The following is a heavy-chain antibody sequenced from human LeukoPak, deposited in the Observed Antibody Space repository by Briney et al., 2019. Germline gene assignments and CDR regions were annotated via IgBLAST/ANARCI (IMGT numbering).Heavy chain of an antibody. CDR3: ATDRGKYYYMDV. Sequence: VASVKVSCKVSGYTLTELSMHWVRQAPGKGLEWMGGFDPEDGETIYAQKFQGRVTMTEDTSTDTAYMELSSLRSEDTAVYYCATDRGKYYYMDVWGKGTTVTVFS. CDR1: GYTLTELS. CDR2: FDPEDGET. J-gene: IGHJ6*03. V-gene: IGHV1-24*01.